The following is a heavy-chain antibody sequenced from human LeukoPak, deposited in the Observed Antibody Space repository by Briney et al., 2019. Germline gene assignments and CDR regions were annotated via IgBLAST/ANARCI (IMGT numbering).Heavy chain of an antibody. V-gene: IGHV3-49*04. CDR1: GFTFGDYA. J-gene: IGHJ4*02. D-gene: IGHD5-18*01. Sequence: GGSLRLSCTASGFTFGDYAMSWVRQAPGKGLEWVGFIRSKAYGGTTEYAASVKGRFTISRDDSKSIAYLQMNSLKTEDTAVYYCTRDTAMGGYWGQGTLVTVSS. CDR2: IRSKAYGGTT. CDR3: TRDTAMGGY.